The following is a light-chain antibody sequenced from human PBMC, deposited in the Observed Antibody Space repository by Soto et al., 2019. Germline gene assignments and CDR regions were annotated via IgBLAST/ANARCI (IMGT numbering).Light chain of an antibody. J-gene: IGKJ3*01. CDR1: QSIRNY. V-gene: IGKV1-39*01. Sequence: DIQMTQSPSSLSASVGDSVTITCRASQSIRNYLNWYQHKVGNAPKVIISAASTLQSGVPSRFSGSGSGTDFTLTMRGLLPEDFASCFCQPTHDSPGFTSDPGTKVDIK. CDR2: AAS. CDR3: QPTHDSPGFT.